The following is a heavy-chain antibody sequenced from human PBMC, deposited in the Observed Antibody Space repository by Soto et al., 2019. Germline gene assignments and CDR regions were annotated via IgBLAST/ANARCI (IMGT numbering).Heavy chain of an antibody. CDR2: ISYDGSNK. J-gene: IGHJ4*02. CDR3: AKSTSFMSGPDY. CDR1: GFTFSSYG. D-gene: IGHD3-10*01. Sequence: QVQLVESGGGVVQPGRSLRISCAASGFTFSSYGMHWVRQAPGKGLEWVAVISYDGSNKYYADSVKGRFTISRDNSKNTLYLQMNSLRAEDTAVYYCAKSTSFMSGPDYWGQRNLVTVSS. V-gene: IGHV3-30*18.